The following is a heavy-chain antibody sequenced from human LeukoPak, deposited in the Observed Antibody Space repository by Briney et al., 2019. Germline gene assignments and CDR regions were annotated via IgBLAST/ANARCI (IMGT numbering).Heavy chain of an antibody. V-gene: IGHV4-59*01. CDR2: IYYSGNT. Sequence: SETLSLTCTVSGDSISSYYWSWIRQPPGKGLEWVGCIYYSGNTNYNPSLKSRVTISIDTSKNQFSLKLSSVTAADTAVYYCARDYAFDIWGQGTMVTVSS. J-gene: IGHJ3*02. CDR1: GDSISSYY. CDR3: ARDYAFDI.